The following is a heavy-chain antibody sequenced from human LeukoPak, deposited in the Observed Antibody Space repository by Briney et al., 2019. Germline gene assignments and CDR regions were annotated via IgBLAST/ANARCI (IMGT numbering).Heavy chain of an antibody. V-gene: IGHV4-34*01. CDR3: ARVRAAGSFDI. CDR2: INHSGST. Sequence: SESLSLTCAVYGWSFSGYYLTWIRQPPGKGLEWIGEINHSGSTNYNPALKSRVTISVDTSRNQFSLILTSVTAADTAVYFCARVRAAGSFDIWGQGTMVTVSS. J-gene: IGHJ3*02. CDR1: GWSFSGYY.